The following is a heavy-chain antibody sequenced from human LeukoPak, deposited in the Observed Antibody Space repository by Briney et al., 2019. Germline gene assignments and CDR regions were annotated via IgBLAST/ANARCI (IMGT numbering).Heavy chain of an antibody. J-gene: IGHJ4*02. CDR3: ARDHSSGPDY. Sequence: SETLSLTCVVYGGSFSGYYWSWIRQPPGKGLEWIGEINHSGSTNYNPSLKSRVTISVDTSKNQFSLKLSSVTAADTAVYYCARDHSSGPDYWGQGTLVTVSS. CDR2: INHSGST. V-gene: IGHV4-34*01. D-gene: IGHD6-19*01. CDR1: GGSFSGYY.